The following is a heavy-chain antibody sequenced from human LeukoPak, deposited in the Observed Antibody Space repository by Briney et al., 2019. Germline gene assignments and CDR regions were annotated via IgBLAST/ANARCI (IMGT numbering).Heavy chain of an antibody. CDR1: GYTFTGYY. J-gene: IGHJ4*02. CDR2: INPNSGGT. CDR3: ARPELAGGDYGLDY. D-gene: IGHD4-17*01. V-gene: IGHV1-2*06. Sequence: ASVKVSCKASGYTFTGYYMHWVRQAPGQGLEWMGRINPNSGGTNYAQKFQGRVTMTRDTSISTAYMELSRLRSDDTAVYYCARPELAGGDYGLDYWGQGTLVTVSS.